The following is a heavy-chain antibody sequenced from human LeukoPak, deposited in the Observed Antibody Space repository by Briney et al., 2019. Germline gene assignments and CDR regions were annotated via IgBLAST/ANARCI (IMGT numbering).Heavy chain of an antibody. CDR3: ARSEPEGAAKMPTIYVCAFDI. Sequence: PGGSLRLSCAASGFTFSDYYMSWIRQAPGKGLEWVSYISSSGSTIYYADSVKGRFTISRDNAKNSLYLQMNSLRAEDTAVYYCARSEPEGAAKMPTIYVCAFDIWGQGTMVTVSS. CDR1: GFTFSDYY. V-gene: IGHV3-11*04. CDR2: ISSSGSTI. D-gene: IGHD5-24*01. J-gene: IGHJ3*02.